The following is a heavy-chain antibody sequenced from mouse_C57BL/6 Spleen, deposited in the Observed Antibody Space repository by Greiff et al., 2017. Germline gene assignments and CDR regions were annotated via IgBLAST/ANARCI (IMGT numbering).Heavy chain of an antibody. CDR3: ARGAHYGNFDV. V-gene: IGHV1-54*01. Sequence: VQLQQSGAELVRPGTSVKISCKASGYSFTDYFMDWVKQSPGQGLEWIGVINPTCGATSYNQKFKGKATLTVDKSSSTAYMQLSSLTSEVSAVYFSARGAHYGNFDVWGKGTTLTVSS. CDR1: GYSFTDYF. D-gene: IGHD1-1*02. J-gene: IGHJ1*03. CDR2: INPTCGAT.